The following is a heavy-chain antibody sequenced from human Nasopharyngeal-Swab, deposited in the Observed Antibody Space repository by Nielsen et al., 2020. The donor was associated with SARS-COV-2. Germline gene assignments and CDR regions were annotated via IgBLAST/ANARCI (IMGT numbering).Heavy chain of an antibody. CDR1: GGSISSYY. CDR2: IYYSGST. Sequence: SETLSLTCTVSGGSISSYYWSWIRQPPGKGLEWIGYIYYSGSTNYNPSLKSRVTISVDTSKNQFSLKLSSVTAADTAVYYCARGVGFLAYYFDYWGQGTLVTASS. J-gene: IGHJ4*02. CDR3: ARGVGFLAYYFDY. D-gene: IGHD3-3*01. V-gene: IGHV4-59*01.